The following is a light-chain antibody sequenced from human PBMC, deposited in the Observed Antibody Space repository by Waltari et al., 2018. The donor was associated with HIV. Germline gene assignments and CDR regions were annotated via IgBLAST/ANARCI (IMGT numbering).Light chain of an antibody. Sequence: NFMLTQPHSVSESPGKTVTIPCTGSSGSIASNPVKWSQQRPGSAPTTVIFEDNQRPSGVPDRFSGSIDSSSNSASLTISGLKTEDEADYYCQSYDSSNRGVVFGGGTKLTVL. CDR3: QSYDSSNRGVV. V-gene: IGLV6-57*02. CDR1: SGSIASNP. J-gene: IGLJ2*01. CDR2: EDN.